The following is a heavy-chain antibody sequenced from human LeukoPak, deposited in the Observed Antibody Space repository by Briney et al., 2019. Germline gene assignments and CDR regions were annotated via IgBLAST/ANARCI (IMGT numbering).Heavy chain of an antibody. CDR3: ARIRSRKWGFDY. D-gene: IGHD1-26*01. J-gene: IGHJ4*02. CDR1: GGSFIGYY. CDR2: INHFGST. V-gene: IGHV4-34*01. Sequence: SETLSLTCAVYGGSFIGYYWSWIRQPPGKGLEWIGEINHFGSTNYNPSLKSRVTISIDTSKNQFSLKLSSVTATDTAVYYCARIRSRKWGFDYWGQGTLVTVSS.